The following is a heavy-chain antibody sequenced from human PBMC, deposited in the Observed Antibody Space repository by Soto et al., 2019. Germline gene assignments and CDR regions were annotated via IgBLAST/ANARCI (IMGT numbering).Heavy chain of an antibody. J-gene: IGHJ4*02. CDR2: IYYRGNT. Sequence: QLQESGPGLVKPSETLSLTCSVSGDSINSDKYYWGWIRQPPGKGLEWIGSIYYRGNTYSTPSLQPRVTLSLDKPKSQFSLRLNSVPAADSAVYFCARLEGLATISYYFDFWGQGAQVTVSS. D-gene: IGHD3-9*01. CDR3: ARLEGLATISYYFDF. CDR1: GDSINSDKYY. V-gene: IGHV4-39*01.